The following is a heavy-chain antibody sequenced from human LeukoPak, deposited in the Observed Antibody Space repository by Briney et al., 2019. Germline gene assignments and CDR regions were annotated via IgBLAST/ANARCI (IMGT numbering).Heavy chain of an antibody. Sequence: GGSLRLSCTASGFKFDYYDMSWVRQVPGKGLEWVSGITWNGDKTGYSDSVRGRFAISRYNTKKSLYLQMSSLRAEDTALYYCARDPFCSSSTGCYFEGGFDPWSPGSLVTVSS. J-gene: IGHJ5*02. CDR1: GFKFDYYD. D-gene: IGHD2-2*01. V-gene: IGHV3-20*04. CDR3: ARDPFCSSSTGCYFEGGFDP. CDR2: ITWNGDKT.